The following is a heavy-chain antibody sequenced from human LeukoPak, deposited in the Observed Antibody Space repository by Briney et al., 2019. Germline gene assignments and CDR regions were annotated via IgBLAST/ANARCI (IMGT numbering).Heavy chain of an antibody. CDR1: DDYISSYY. D-gene: IGHD2-21*01. Sequence: PSETLSLTCTVSDDYISSYYWTWIRQPPGKGPEWIGYVYYTGSTNYNPSLASRVTISVDTSKNQFSLRLNSVTAADMAVYFCAREIATPGGGYFDYWGQGILVSVSS. J-gene: IGHJ4*02. V-gene: IGHV4-59*01. CDR3: AREIATPGGGYFDY. CDR2: VYYTGST.